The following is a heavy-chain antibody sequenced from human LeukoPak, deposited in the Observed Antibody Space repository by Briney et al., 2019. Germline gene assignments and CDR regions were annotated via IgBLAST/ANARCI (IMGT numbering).Heavy chain of an antibody. CDR1: GFTVSSNY. CDR3: AGHCSSTSCPRGDDAFDI. V-gene: IGHV3-53*01. Sequence: GGSLRLSCAASGFTVSSNYVSWVRQAPGKGLEWVSVIYSGGSTYYADSVKGRFTISRDNSKNTLYLQMNSLRAEDTAVYYCAGHCSSTSCPRGDDAFDIWGQGTMVTVSS. CDR2: IYSGGST. J-gene: IGHJ3*02. D-gene: IGHD2-2*01.